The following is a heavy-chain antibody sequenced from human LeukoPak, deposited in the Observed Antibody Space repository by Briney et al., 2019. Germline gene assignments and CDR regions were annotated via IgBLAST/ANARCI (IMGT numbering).Heavy chain of an antibody. Sequence: GGSLRLSCAASGFTFISYAMSWVRQAPGKGLEWVSAISGSGGSTYYADSVKGRFAISRDNSKNTLYLQMNSLRAEDTAVYYCAKGYWDIVVVVAATPFDYWGQGTLVTVSS. V-gene: IGHV3-23*01. CDR2: ISGSGGST. CDR1: GFTFISYA. D-gene: IGHD2-15*01. CDR3: AKGYWDIVVVVAATPFDY. J-gene: IGHJ4*02.